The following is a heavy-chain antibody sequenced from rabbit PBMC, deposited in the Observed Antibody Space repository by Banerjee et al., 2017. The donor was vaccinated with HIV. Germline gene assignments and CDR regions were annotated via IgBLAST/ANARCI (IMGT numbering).Heavy chain of an antibody. J-gene: IGHJ6*01. CDR1: GIDFSSSYY. V-gene: IGHV1S43*01. CDR3: ARGYAGYAGYDGL. Sequence: QSLEESGGGLVQPEGSLALSCKASGIDFSSSYYMCWVRQAPGKGLQWIGCIATSSGNTYYRSWVNGRFTIARDTNKNTVTLQMTSLTAADTATYFCARGYAGYAGYDGLWGPGTLVTVS. D-gene: IGHD7-1*01. CDR2: IATSSGNT.